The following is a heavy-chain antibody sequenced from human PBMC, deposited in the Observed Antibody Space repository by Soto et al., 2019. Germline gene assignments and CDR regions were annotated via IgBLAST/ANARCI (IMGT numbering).Heavy chain of an antibody. J-gene: IGHJ6*02. Sequence: ASVKVSCKASGYTFTSYGISWVRQAPGQGLEWMGWISAYNGNTNYAQKLQGRVTMTTDTSTSTAYMELRSLRSDDTAVYYCARDRVAAGVGFMVYASPYYCYGMDVWGQGTSVTVSS. D-gene: IGHD2-8*01. V-gene: IGHV1-18*01. CDR3: ARDRVAAGVGFMVYASPYYCYGMDV. CDR2: ISAYNGNT. CDR1: GYTFTSYG.